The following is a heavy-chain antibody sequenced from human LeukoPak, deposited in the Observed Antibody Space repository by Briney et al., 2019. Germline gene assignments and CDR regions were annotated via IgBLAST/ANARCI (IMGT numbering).Heavy chain of an antibody. J-gene: IGHJ4*02. V-gene: IGHV4-39*01. CDR1: GDSINNNNYY. Sequence: SETLSLTCTVSGDSINNNNYYWGWIRQPPGKGLEWIGSIYYSGSTYYNPSLKSRVTISVDTSKNQFSLKLSSVTAADTAVYYCARSRSIVGATTNFDYWGQGTLVTVSS. CDR3: ARSRSIVGATTNFDY. CDR2: IYYSGST. D-gene: IGHD1-26*01.